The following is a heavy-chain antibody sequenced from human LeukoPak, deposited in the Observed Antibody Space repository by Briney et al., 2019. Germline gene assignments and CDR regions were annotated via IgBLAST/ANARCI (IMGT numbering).Heavy chain of an antibody. CDR3: AKDQIVGGSYLDAFDI. D-gene: IGHD1-26*01. CDR1: GFTFSSYG. J-gene: IGHJ3*02. V-gene: IGHV3-30*18. CDR2: VSYDGSEK. Sequence: GGSLRLSCAASGFTFSSYGIHWVRQAPGKGLEWVAVVSYDGSEKYYADSVKGRLTISRDKSKNTVSLQMNSLRAEDTAVYYCAKDQIVGGSYLDAFDIWGQGTMVTVSS.